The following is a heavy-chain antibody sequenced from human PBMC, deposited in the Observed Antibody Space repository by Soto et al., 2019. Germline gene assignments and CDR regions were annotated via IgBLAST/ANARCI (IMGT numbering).Heavy chain of an antibody. CDR3: ARDKDGIRLDY. CDR1: GFTFSSYA. CDR2: ISYDGSNK. D-gene: IGHD1-26*01. V-gene: IGHV3-30-3*01. J-gene: IGHJ4*02. Sequence: QVQLVESGGGVVQPGRSLRLSCAASGFTFSSYAMHWVRQAPGKGLEWVAVISYDGSNKYYADSVKGRFTISRDNSKNTLYLQMNSLRAEDTAVYYCARDKDGIRLDYWGQGTLVTVSS.